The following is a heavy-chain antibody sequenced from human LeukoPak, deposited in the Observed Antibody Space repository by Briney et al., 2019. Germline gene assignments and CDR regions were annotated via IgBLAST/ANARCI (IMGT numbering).Heavy chain of an antibody. V-gene: IGHV4-39*07. Sequence: KPSETLSLTCTVSGGSISSSSYNWGWIRQPPGKGLEWIGSIYYSGSTYYNPSLKSRVTISVDTSKNQFSLKLSSVTAADTAVYYCARDRYSGYDGFGAFDIWGQGTMVTVSS. CDR1: GGSISSSSYN. D-gene: IGHD5-12*01. CDR3: ARDRYSGYDGFGAFDI. J-gene: IGHJ3*02. CDR2: IYYSGST.